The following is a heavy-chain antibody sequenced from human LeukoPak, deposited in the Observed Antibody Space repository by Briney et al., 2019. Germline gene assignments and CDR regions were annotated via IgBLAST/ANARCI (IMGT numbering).Heavy chain of an antibody. V-gene: IGHV3-53*01. CDR2: IYSGGST. CDR3: ARGKAQALDY. J-gene: IGHJ4*02. CDR1: GFTVSSNY. D-gene: IGHD3-3*02. Sequence: PGGSLRLSFAASGFTVSSNYMTWGRQAPGKGLESGAIIYSGGSTYYADSVKGRFTISRDNSKNTLYLQMNSLRAEDTAVYYCARGKAQALDYWGQGTLVTVSS.